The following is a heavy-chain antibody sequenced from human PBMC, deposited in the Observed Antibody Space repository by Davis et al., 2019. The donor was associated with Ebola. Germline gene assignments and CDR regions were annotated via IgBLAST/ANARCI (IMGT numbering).Heavy chain of an antibody. CDR3: ARRRGTYPDWYLDL. Sequence: SETLSLTCTVSGGPIGSDFWSWVRQPPGKGLAWMGYVSHTGSTKTNYNPSLKSRLTMSVATSKNKLSVHLASLTAADTAVYYCARRRGTYPDWYLDLWGRGTLVIVSS. CDR1: GGPIGSDF. CDR2: VSHTGSTKT. V-gene: IGHV4-59*08. J-gene: IGHJ2*01.